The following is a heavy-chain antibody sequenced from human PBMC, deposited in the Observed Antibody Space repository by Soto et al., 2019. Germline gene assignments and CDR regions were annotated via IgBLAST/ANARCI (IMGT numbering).Heavy chain of an antibody. CDR3: VKGAWLHY. Sequence: EVQLLESGGGLIQPGGSLILSCAASGFTFSTFDMTWVRQPAGKELEWVSLIRGSSGSTYYADSVKGRFTISKDNSKNTLYLQMNSLRAEDTAVYFCVKGAWLHYLGQGNMVTVSS. J-gene: IGHJ4*02. V-gene: IGHV3-23*01. CDR1: GFTFSTFD. D-gene: IGHD5-12*01. CDR2: IRGSSGST.